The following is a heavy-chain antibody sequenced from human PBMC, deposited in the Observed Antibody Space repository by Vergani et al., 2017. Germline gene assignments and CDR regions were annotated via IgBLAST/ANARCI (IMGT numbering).Heavy chain of an antibody. V-gene: IGHV1-69*13. Sequence: QVQLLQSGAAVRKPGSSVTVSCKASGDTFSHYAITWVRQAPGQGLQWMGRMIPTFDSKNYAPRFQGRVTLTADASASTAYMELTSLTSEDMAVYFCARGASYFDSGGYADTWGQGTLVTVSS. D-gene: IGHD3-22*01. J-gene: IGHJ5*02. CDR1: GDTFSHYA. CDR2: MIPTFDSK. CDR3: ARGASYFDSGGYADT.